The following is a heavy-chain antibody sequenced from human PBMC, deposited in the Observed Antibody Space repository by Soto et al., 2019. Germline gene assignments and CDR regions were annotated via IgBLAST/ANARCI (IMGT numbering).Heavy chain of an antibody. CDR2: INERGDTK. CDR1: GFTFSNYA. CDR3: AKDEGRRSSVECCCWTGS. V-gene: IGHV3-23*01. Sequence: DVQLLESGGKLVLSGGSLRLSCTASGFTFSNYAMTWVRQAPGKGLEWVAGINERGDTKHYTDSVKGRFAISRDNSWNTLFLQMDSLRVQDTAVYFCAKDEGRRSSVECCCWTGSWGQGTLVTV. J-gene: IGHJ5*02. D-gene: IGHD6-19*01.